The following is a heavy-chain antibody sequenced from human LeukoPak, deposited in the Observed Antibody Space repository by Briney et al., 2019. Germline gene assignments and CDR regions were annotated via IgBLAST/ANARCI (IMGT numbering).Heavy chain of an antibody. V-gene: IGHV4-30-2*01. Sequence: SGTLSLTCAVSGGSVSSGGSSWSWIRPPPGKGLEWVGYIYHSGSTYSNPSLKSRVTISGDRSKNHFSLRLTSVTAADTAVYYCARSGRDYYDALHIWGEGTMITVSS. D-gene: IGHD5-12*01. J-gene: IGHJ3*02. CDR3: ARSGRDYYDALHI. CDR1: GGSVSSGGSS. CDR2: IYHSGST.